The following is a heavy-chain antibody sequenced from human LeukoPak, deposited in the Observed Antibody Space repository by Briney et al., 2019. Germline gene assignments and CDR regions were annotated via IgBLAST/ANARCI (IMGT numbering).Heavy chain of an antibody. D-gene: IGHD2-8*01. CDR2: INAGNGNT. CDR3: ARGYALMTYFDY. Sequence: ASVKDSCKASGYTFTSYAMHWVRPAPGQRLEWMGWINAGNGNTKYSREFQGRVTITRDTSASTAYMELSSLRSEDMAVYYCARGYALMTYFDYWGQGTLVTVSS. J-gene: IGHJ4*02. CDR1: GYTFTSYA. V-gene: IGHV1-3*03.